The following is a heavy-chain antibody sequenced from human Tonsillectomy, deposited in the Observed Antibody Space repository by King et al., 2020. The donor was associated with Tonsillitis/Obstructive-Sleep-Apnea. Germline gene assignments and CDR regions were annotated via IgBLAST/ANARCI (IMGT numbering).Heavy chain of an antibody. CDR3: ARGTAMGYYYYHYMDV. CDR1: GFSLSNTRMG. CDR2: IFSNDEK. Sequence: VTLKESGPVLVKPTETLTLTCTVSGFSLSNTRMGVSWIRQTPGKALEWLAHIFSNDEKSYSTSLKSRLNISKDTSKSQVVLTMTNMDPVDTATYYCARGTAMGYYYYHYMDVWGQGTTVTVSS. D-gene: IGHD5-18*01. J-gene: IGHJ6*03. V-gene: IGHV2-26*01.